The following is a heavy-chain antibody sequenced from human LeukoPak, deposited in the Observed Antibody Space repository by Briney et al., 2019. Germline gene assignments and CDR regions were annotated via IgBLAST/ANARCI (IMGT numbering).Heavy chain of an antibody. Sequence: PGGSLGLSCAASGFTFSSYDMHWVRQATGKGLEWVSAIGTAGDTYYPGSVKGRFIVSRENAKNSLYLQMNSLRAGDTAVYYCARGGIAAAGIDYWGQGTLVTVSS. CDR3: ARGGIAAAGIDY. J-gene: IGHJ4*02. CDR1: GFTFSSYD. D-gene: IGHD6-13*01. V-gene: IGHV3-13*01. CDR2: IGTAGDT.